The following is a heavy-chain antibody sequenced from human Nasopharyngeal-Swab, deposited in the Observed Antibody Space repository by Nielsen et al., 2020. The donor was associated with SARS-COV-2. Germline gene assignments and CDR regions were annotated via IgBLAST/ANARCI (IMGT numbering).Heavy chain of an antibody. Sequence: GESLKISCAASGFTFSSYSMNWVRQAPGKGLEWVSYISSSSSTIYYADSVKGRFTISRDNAKNSLYLQMNSLRAEDTAVYYCAREAMGIAVAGTSLGYMDVWGKGTTVTVSS. D-gene: IGHD6-19*01. CDR1: GFTFSSYS. V-gene: IGHV3-48*04. CDR2: ISSSSSTI. J-gene: IGHJ6*03. CDR3: AREAMGIAVAGTSLGYMDV.